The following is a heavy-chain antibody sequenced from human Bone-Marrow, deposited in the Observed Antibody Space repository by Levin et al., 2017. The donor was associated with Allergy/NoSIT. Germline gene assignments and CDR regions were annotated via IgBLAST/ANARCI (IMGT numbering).Heavy chain of an antibody. CDR3: ARWYSRSAGFDY. D-gene: IGHD6-6*01. CDR1: GFTVSSTS. CDR2: IHSGGST. Sequence: GGSLRLSCAASGFTVSSTSMTWVRQAPGKGLEWVSLIHSGGSTYYADSVKGRFTISRDSSEDTVHLQMNSLRAEDTAVYHCARWYSRSAGFDYWGQGTLVTVSS. J-gene: IGHJ4*02. V-gene: IGHV3-53*01.